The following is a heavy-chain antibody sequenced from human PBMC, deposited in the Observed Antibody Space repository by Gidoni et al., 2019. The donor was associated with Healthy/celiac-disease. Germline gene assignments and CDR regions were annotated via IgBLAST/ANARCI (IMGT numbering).Heavy chain of an antibody. J-gene: IGHJ6*02. CDR1: GFTFSSYA. Sequence: QVQLVESGGGVVQPGRSLRLSCAASGFTFSSYAMHWVRQAPGKGLEWVAVISYDGSNKYYADSVKGRFTISRDNSKNTLYLQMNSLRAEDTAVYYCATFILEWPPRNKYYYGMDVWGQGTTVTVSS. D-gene: IGHD3-3*01. CDR3: ATFILEWPPRNKYYYGMDV. CDR2: ISYDGSNK. V-gene: IGHV3-30*04.